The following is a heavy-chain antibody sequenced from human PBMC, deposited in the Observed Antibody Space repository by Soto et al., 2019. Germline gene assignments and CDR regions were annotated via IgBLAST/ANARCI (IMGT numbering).Heavy chain of an antibody. V-gene: IGHV3-30*18. CDR2: ISYDGSNK. J-gene: IGHJ6*02. CDR1: GFTFSSYG. CDR3: AKDPFVAARYYYYGMDV. D-gene: IGHD6-6*01. Sequence: SGGSLRLSCAASGFTFSSYGMHWVRQAPGKGLEWVAVISYDGSNKYYADSVKGRFTISRDNSKNTLYLQMNSLRAEDTAVYYCAKDPFVAARYYYYGMDVWGQGTTVTVSS.